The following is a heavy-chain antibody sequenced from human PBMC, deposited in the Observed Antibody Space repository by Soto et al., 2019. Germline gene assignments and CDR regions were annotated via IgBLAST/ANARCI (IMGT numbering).Heavy chain of an antibody. CDR3: ARGAPVAETYYYYYYGMDV. V-gene: IGHV4-39*02. Sequence: PSETLALSCTVSGGSISSSSHYWGWIRRPPGTGLEWSGSIPYSGSPYYNPSLKSRVTISVDTSKNHFSLKLSSVTAADTAVYYCARGAPVAETYYYYYYGMDVWGQGTTVTVS. D-gene: IGHD6-19*01. CDR2: IPYSGSP. J-gene: IGHJ6*02. CDR1: GGSISSSSHY.